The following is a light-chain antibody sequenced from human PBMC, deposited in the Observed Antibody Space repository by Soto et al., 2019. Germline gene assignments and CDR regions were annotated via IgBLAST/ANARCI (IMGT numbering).Light chain of an antibody. V-gene: IGLV2-14*01. CDR3: SSYTSSSTVV. J-gene: IGLJ3*02. CDR2: DVT. Sequence: QSALTQPASMSGSPGQSVTISCSGSSSDVGAYNYVSWYQRHPGKAPKLMIYDVTNRPSGVSNCFSGSKSGNTASLTISGLQAEDEADYFCSSYTSSSTVVFGGGTKLTVL. CDR1: SSDVGAYNY.